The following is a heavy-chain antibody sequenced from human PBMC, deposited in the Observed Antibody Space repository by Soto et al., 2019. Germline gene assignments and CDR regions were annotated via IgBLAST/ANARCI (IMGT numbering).Heavy chain of an antibody. CDR3: ARVVRGDDSHYFDY. J-gene: IGHJ4*02. D-gene: IGHD5-12*01. CDR1: GFTFSDHY. CDR2: SRNEANSYTT. Sequence: EVHLVESGGGLVQPGGSLRLSCAASGFTFSDHYMELVPQAPGKVLEWVGRSRNEANSYTTEYTASVKGRFTISRDDSKNSLYLQMNSLKTEDTAVYYCARVVRGDDSHYFDYWGQGTLVTVSS. V-gene: IGHV3-72*01.